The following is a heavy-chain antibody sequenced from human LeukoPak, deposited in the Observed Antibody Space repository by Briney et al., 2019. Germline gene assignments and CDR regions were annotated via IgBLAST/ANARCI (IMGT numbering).Heavy chain of an antibody. D-gene: IGHD3-22*01. CDR1: GFTFSSYA. V-gene: IGHV3-23*01. CDR2: ISGSGGST. J-gene: IGHJ4*02. CDR3: AKDNMIVVVGIDY. Sequence: GGSLRLSCAASGFTFSSYAMSWVRQAPGKGLEWVSAISGSGGSTYYADSVKGRFTISRDNSKNTLYLQMNSLRAEDTAVCYCAKDNMIVVVGIDYWGQGTLVTVSS.